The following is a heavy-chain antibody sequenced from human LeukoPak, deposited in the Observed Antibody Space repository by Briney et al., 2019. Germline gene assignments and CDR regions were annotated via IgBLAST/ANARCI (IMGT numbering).Heavy chain of an antibody. CDR3: ARDPRYFDWLLRYDAFDI. D-gene: IGHD3-9*01. Sequence: ASVKVSCKASGYTFTSYGISWVRQAPGQGLEWIGWNSAYNGNTNYAQKLQGRVTMTTDTSTSTAYMELRSLRSDDTAVYYCARDPRYFDWLLRYDAFDIWGQGTMVTVSS. CDR1: GYTFTSYG. J-gene: IGHJ3*02. CDR2: NSAYNGNT. V-gene: IGHV1-18*01.